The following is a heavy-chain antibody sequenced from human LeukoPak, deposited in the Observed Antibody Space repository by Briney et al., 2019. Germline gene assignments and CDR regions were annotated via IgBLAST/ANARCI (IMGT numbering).Heavy chain of an antibody. V-gene: IGHV4-4*02. J-gene: IGHJ4*02. D-gene: IGHD1-26*01. CDR3: ARDGGSYYRAFYFDY. CDR2: IYHSGST. Sequence: SETLSLTCAVSGGSISSSNWWSWVRQPPGKGLEWIGEIYHSGSTNYNPSLKSRVTISVDKSKNQFSLKLSSVTAADTAVYYCARDGGSYYRAFYFDYWGQGTLVTVSS. CDR1: GGSISSSNW.